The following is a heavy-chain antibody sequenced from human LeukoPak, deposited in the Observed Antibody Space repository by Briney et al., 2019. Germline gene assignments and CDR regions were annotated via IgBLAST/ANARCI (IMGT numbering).Heavy chain of an antibody. CDR3: ARGTDSSGSNSNYYFEY. CDR1: GFTFSGYW. V-gene: IGHV3-7*04. D-gene: IGHD3-22*01. J-gene: IGHJ4*02. Sequence: QTGGSLRLSCATSGFTFSGYWMTWVRQAPGKGLEWVANIKQDGSEKHYVDPVKGRFTISRDNARNSLYLQMNSLRAEDTAAYYCARGTDSSGSNSNYYFEYWGQGTLVTVSS. CDR2: IKQDGSEK.